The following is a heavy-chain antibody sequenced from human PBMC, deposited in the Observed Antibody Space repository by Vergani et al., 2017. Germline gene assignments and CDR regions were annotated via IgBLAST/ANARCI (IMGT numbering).Heavy chain of an antibody. V-gene: IGHV3-30*18. J-gene: IGHJ4*02. CDR1: EFTFSSYG. Sequence: QVQLVESGGGVVQPGRSLRLSCAASEFTFSSYGMHWVRQAPGKGLEWVAVISYDGSNKYYADSVKGRFTISRDNSKNTLYLQMNSLRAEDTAVYYCAKTRDWGQGTLVTVSS. CDR3: AKTRD. CDR2: ISYDGSNK.